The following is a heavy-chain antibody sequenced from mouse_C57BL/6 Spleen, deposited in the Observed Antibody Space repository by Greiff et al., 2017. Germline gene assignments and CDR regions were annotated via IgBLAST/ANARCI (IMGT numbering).Heavy chain of an antibody. Sequence: EVKLQESEGGLVQPGSSLKLSCTASGFTFSDYYMAWVRQVPEKGLEWVANINYDGSSTYYLDSLKSRFIISRDNAKNSLYLQMSSLKSEDTATYYCARDRHYYYDEGFAYWGQGTLVTVSA. CDR2: INYDGSST. V-gene: IGHV5-16*01. CDR1: GFTFSDYY. J-gene: IGHJ3*01. CDR3: ARDRHYYYDEGFAY. D-gene: IGHD2-4*01.